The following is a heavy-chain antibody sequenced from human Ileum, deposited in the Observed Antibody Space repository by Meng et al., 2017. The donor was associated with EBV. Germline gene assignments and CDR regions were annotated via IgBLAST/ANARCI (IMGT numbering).Heavy chain of an antibody. V-gene: IGHV3-30*18. CDR1: GLAFSDYG. D-gene: IGHD5-18*01. CDR3: AKSGVGCTASLGSDN. Sequence: VELAESGAGVVQPSRSLSLSCAVFGLAFSDYGITWVRQAPGKGLDWVGDITHDGSTTYNPSSVKGRFTISEDYSKHSLYQQMNRPRAEETVVYYCAKSGVGCTASLGSDNWGQGTLVTVSS. CDR2: ITHDGSTT. J-gene: IGHJ4*02.